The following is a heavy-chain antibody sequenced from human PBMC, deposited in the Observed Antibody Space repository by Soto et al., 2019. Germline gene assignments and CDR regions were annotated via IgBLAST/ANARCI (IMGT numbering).Heavy chain of an antibody. D-gene: IGHD3-9*01. CDR3: ARSETGYSRFDY. CDR1: GYTFTGNA. J-gene: IGHJ4*02. V-gene: IGHV1-3*01. CDR2: IDPGNGNT. Sequence: QVQLVQSGAEVKNPGASVKVSCRASGYTFTGNAIHWIRQAPGQRLEWIGKIDPGNGNTKYSQNFQGRVTITRDTPASAAYMELNPLGSEDTSIYYCARSETGYSRFDYWGQGTLVTVSS.